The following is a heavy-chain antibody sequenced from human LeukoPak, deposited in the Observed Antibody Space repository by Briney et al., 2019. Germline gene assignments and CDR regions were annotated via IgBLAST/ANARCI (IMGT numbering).Heavy chain of an antibody. V-gene: IGHV4-39*07. CDR3: ARNGYGYVRYYYGMDV. Sequence: SETLSLTCTVSGGSISSGGHYWSWIRQPPGKGLEWIGEINHSGSTNYNPSLKSRVTISVDTSKNQFSLKLSSVTAADTAVYYCARNGYGYVRYYYGMDVWGQGTTVTVSS. CDR1: GGSISSGGHY. CDR2: INHSGST. J-gene: IGHJ6*02. D-gene: IGHD5-18*01.